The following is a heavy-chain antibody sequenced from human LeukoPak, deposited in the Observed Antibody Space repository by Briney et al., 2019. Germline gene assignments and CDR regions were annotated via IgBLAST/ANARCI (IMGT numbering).Heavy chain of an antibody. Sequence: SQTLSLTCTVSGGSISIGDYYWSWIRQPPGKGLEWIGYIYYSGSTYYNPSLKSRVTISVDTSKNQFSLKLSSVTAADTAVYYCARVEYSYPVGYYYYMDVWGKGTTVTVSS. CDR2: IYYSGST. CDR1: GGSISIGDYY. CDR3: ARVEYSYPVGYYYYMDV. V-gene: IGHV4-30-4*08. J-gene: IGHJ6*03. D-gene: IGHD5-18*01.